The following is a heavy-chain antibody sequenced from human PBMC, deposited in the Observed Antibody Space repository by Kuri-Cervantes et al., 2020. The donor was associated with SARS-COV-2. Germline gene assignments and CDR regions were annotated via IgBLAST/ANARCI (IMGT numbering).Heavy chain of an antibody. CDR2: IKQDGSEK. CDR1: AFTFSSHW. D-gene: IGHD1-1*01. CDR3: ASSGNWNDDFDY. V-gene: IGHV3-7*01. Sequence: GESLKISCAASAFTFSSHWMSWVRQAPGKGLEWVANIKQDGSEKYYVDSVKGRFTISRDNAKNSLYLQINSLRAEDTAIYYCASSGNWNDDFDYWGQGTLVTVSS. J-gene: IGHJ4*02.